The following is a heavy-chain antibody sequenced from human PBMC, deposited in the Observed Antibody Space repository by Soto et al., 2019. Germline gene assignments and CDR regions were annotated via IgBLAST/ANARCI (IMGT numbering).Heavy chain of an antibody. Sequence: QVQLVQSGAEVKKPGSSVKVSCKASGGTFSSYSISWVRQAPGQGLEWMGGIITIFGTANYAQKCQGRVTITADESTSTAYMELSSLRSEDTAVYYCAIEYSSSPPYYPIGYWGQGTLVTVSS. D-gene: IGHD6-6*01. CDR3: AIEYSSSPPYYPIGY. V-gene: IGHV1-69*01. CDR1: GGTFSSYS. CDR2: IITIFGTA. J-gene: IGHJ4*02.